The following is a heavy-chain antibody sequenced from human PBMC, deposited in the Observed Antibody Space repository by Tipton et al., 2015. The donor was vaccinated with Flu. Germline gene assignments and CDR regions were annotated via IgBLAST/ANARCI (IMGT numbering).Heavy chain of an antibody. Sequence: QSGAEVKKPGASVKVPCKASGYTFTSYGISWVRQAPGQGLEWMGWISAYNGNTNYAQKLQGRVTMTTDTSTSTAYMELRSLRSDDTAVYYCARDRPIFGVVMATDYWGQGTLVTVSS. J-gene: IGHJ4*02. V-gene: IGHV1-18*04. CDR1: GYTFTSYG. CDR2: ISAYNGNT. D-gene: IGHD3-3*01. CDR3: ARDRPIFGVVMATDY.